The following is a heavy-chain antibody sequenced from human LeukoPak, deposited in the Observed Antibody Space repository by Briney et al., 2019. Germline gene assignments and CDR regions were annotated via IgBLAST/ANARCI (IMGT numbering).Heavy chain of an antibody. CDR3: ARGGDTAMVDRYYFDY. CDR2: IIPIFGTA. CDR1: GGTFSSYA. D-gene: IGHD5-18*01. V-gene: IGHV1-69*13. J-gene: IGHJ4*02. Sequence: SVKVSCKASGGTFSSYAISWVRQAPGQGLEWMGGIIPIFGTANYAQKFQGRVTITADESTSTAYMELSSLRSEDTAVYYCARGGDTAMVDRYYFDYWGQGTLVTVSS.